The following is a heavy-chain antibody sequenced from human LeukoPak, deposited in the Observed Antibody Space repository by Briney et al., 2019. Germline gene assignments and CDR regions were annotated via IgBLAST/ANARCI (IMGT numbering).Heavy chain of an antibody. J-gene: IGHJ4*02. V-gene: IGHV3-30*04. CDR3: ARDYRGYFDY. CDR2: ISYDGSNK. Sequence: GRSLRLSCAASGFTFSSYAMHWFRQAPGKGLEWVAVISYDGSNKYYADSVKGRFTISRDNSKNTLYLQMNSLRAEDTAVYYCARDYRGYFDYWGQGTLVTVSS. CDR1: GFTFSSYA. D-gene: IGHD3-10*01.